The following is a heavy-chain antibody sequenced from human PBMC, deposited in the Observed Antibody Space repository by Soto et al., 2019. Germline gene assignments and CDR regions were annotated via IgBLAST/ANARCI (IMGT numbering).Heavy chain of an antibody. J-gene: IGHJ4*02. CDR3: ARDPSPYDLDY. CDR1: GYTFTSYG. D-gene: IGHD6-6*01. Sequence: QVQLVQSGAAVKKPGASVTVSCQASGYTFTSYGISWVRQAPGQGLEWMGWISADNGNTNYAQKLQGRVTMTTDTSTRTAYMELRSLRSDDTAVYYCARDPSPYDLDYWGQGTLVTVSS. V-gene: IGHV1-18*01. CDR2: ISADNGNT.